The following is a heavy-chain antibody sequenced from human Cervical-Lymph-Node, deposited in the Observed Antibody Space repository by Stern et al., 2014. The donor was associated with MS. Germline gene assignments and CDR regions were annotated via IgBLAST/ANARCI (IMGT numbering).Heavy chain of an antibody. D-gene: IGHD5-12*01. CDR2: SSAYNENT. CDR1: GFTFTSHA. V-gene: IGHV1-18*04. CDR3: AISRSHHYHYSVND. J-gene: IGHJ4*02. Sequence: QVQLVQSGAEVKKPGASVKVSCKASGFTFTSHAFTWVRQAPGQGLEWVGLSSAYNENTNYAQRLKGRVTLTTDTSTRTAYMELRSLRSDDSAVYFCAISRSHHYHYSVNDWGQGTLVTVSS.